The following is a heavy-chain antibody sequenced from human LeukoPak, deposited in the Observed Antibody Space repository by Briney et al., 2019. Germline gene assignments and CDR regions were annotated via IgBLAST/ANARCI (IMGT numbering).Heavy chain of an antibody. Sequence: GESLKISCQASGYIFTSNWIGWVRQMPGKGLESMGLIYPADSDTTYSPSFQGQVTISADKSISTVYLQWSSLKASDTAMYYCARHPYSSDCTSSGCHRWFDPWGQGTLVIVSS. CDR2: IYPADSDT. J-gene: IGHJ5*02. D-gene: IGHD3-22*01. CDR3: ARHPYSSDCTSSGCHRWFDP. CDR1: GYIFTSNW. V-gene: IGHV5-51*01.